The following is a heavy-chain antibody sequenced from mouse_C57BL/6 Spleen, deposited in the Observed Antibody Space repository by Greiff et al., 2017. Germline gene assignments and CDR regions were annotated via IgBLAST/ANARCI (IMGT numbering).Heavy chain of an antibody. V-gene: IGHV5-4*01. CDR2: ISDGGSYT. J-gene: IGHJ3*01. CDR3: ARDSLYYYGSSAFAY. D-gene: IGHD1-1*01. Sequence: DVKLVESGGGLVKPGGSLKLSCAASGFTFSSYAMSWVRQTPEKRLEWVATISDGGSYTYYPDNVKGRFTISRDNAKNNLYLQMSHLKSEDTAMYYCARDSLYYYGSSAFAYWGQGTLVTVSA. CDR1: GFTFSSYA.